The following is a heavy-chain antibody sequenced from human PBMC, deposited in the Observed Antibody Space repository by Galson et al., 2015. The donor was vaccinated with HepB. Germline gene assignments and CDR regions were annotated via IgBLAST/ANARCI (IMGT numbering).Heavy chain of an antibody. CDR1: GFTFDDYA. J-gene: IGHJ4*02. CDR3: ARSPPMVGPTYFDY. V-gene: IGHV3-9*01. CDR2: ITSNSGSV. D-gene: IGHD4/OR15-4a*01. Sequence: SLRLSCAASGFTFDDYAMYWVRQPPGEGLEWVSGITSNSGSVGYADSVRGRFTISRDNAKNSLYLQMNSLRAEGTAFYYCARSPPMVGPTYFDYWGQGTLVTVSS.